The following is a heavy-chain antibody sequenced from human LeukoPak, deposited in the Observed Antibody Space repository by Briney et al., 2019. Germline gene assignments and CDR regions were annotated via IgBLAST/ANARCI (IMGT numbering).Heavy chain of an antibody. CDR1: GYSISSGYY. J-gene: IGHJ5*02. CDR2: AYHSGST. D-gene: IGHD2-2*01. V-gene: IGHV4-38-2*01. CDR3: ARTPFCSSAGCSRFEP. Sequence: SETLSLTCAVSGYSISSGYYWGWIRQPPGKGLEWIGSAYHSGSTYYNPSLKSRVTISVDTSTNQFSLKLTSVTAADTAVYYCARTPFCSSAGCSRFEPWGQGTLVTVSS.